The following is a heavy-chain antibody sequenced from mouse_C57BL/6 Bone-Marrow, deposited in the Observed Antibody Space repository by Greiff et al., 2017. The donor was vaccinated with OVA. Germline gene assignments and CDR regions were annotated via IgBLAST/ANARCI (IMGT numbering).Heavy chain of an antibody. CDR1: GYSITSDY. CDR3: ARLFLRSYWYFDV. CDR2: ISYSGST. J-gene: IGHJ1*03. V-gene: IGHV3-8*01. Sequence: DVKLVESGPGLAKPSQTLSLTCSVTGYSITSDYWNWIRKFPGNKLEYMGYISYSGSTYYNPSLKSRISITRDTSKNQYFLQLNSVTTEDTATYYCARLFLRSYWYFDVWVTGTTVTVSS. D-gene: IGHD1-1*01.